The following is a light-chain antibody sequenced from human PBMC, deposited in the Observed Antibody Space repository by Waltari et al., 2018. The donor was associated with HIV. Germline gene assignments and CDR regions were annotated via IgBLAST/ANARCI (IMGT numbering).Light chain of an antibody. Sequence: NFMLTQPHSVSESPGKTVTISCTRSSGSLPNNYVHWYQQRPGSSPTTVLYEDNQRPSGVPDRFSGSIDSSSNSASLSISGLKTEDEADYFCQSYDSFSVLFGGGTKLTVL. CDR2: EDN. CDR3: QSYDSFSVL. V-gene: IGLV6-57*01. J-gene: IGLJ2*01. CDR1: SGSLPNNY.